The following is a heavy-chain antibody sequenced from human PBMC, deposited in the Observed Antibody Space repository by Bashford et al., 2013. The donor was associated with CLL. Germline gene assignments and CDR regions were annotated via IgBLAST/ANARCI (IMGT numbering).Heavy chain of an antibody. CDR3: ARRIPSIAVAGNWMEDYYYYGMDV. CDR2: SILVTLIP. V-gene: IGHV5-51*01. CDR1: GYSFTSYW. Sequence: GESLKISCKGSGYSFTSYWIGWVRQMPGKAWSGWGSSILVTLIPDTARPSKARSPSQPTSPSAPPYLQWSSLKASDTAMYYCARRIPSIAVAGNWMEDYYYYGMDVWGQGTTVTVSS. D-gene: IGHD6-19*01. J-gene: IGHJ6*02.